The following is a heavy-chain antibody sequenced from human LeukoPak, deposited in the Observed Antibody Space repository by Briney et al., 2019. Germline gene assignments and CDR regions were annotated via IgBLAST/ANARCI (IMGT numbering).Heavy chain of an antibody. D-gene: IGHD3-10*01. CDR3: ARDGGPTYITSFDY. CDR2: IIPIFGTA. CDR1: GYTFTSYD. V-gene: IGHV1-69*13. J-gene: IGHJ4*02. Sequence: SVKVSCKASGYTFTSYDINWVRQAPGQGLEWMGGIIPIFGTANYAQKFQGRVTITADESTSTAYMELSSLRSEDTAVYYCARDGGPTYITSFDYWGQGTLVTVSS.